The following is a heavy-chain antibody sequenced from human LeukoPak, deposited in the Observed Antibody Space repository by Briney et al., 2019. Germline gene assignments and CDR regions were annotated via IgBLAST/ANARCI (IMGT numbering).Heavy chain of an antibody. D-gene: IGHD6-19*01. CDR3: AKDQYSSGRDAFDI. CDR2: IIPIFGTA. J-gene: IGHJ3*02. CDR1: GGTFSSYA. Sequence: SVKVSCKASGGTFSSYAISWVRQAPGQGLEWMGGIIPIFGTANYAQKFQGRVTITTDESTSTAYMELSSLRSEDTALYYCAKDQYSSGRDAFDIWGQGTMVTVSS. V-gene: IGHV1-69*05.